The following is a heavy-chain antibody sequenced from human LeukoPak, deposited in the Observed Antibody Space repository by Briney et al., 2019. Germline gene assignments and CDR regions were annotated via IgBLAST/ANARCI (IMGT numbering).Heavy chain of an antibody. J-gene: IGHJ5*02. CDR1: GGSISSGDYY. D-gene: IGHD3-22*01. Sequence: PSQTLSLTCTVSGGSISSGDYYWSWIRQPPGKGLEWIGYIYYSGSTYYNPSLKSRVTISVDTSKNQFSLKLSSVTAADTAVYYCARRITMIGGDNWFDPWGQGTLVTVSS. CDR3: ARRITMIGGDNWFDP. CDR2: IYYSGST. V-gene: IGHV4-30-4*01.